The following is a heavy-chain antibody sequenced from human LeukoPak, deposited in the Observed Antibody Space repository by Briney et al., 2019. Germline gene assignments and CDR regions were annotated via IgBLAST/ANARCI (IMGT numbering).Heavy chain of an antibody. CDR1: GGSISSSSYY. J-gene: IGHJ1*01. V-gene: IGHV4-39*07. D-gene: IGHD2-2*01. Sequence: KPSETLSLTCTVSGGSISSSSYYWGWIRQPPGKGLECIGSIYYSGSTYYNPSLKSRVTISVDTSKNQFSLKLSSVTAADTAVYYCAREHLYGSSWGFQHWGQGTLVTVSS. CDR3: AREHLYGSSWGFQH. CDR2: IYYSGST.